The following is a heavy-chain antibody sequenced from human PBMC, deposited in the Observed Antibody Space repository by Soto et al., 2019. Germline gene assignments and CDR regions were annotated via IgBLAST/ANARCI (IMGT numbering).Heavy chain of an antibody. CDR1: GFIFSSYA. CDR3: AREEYCSSTSCLYGMDV. Sequence: SLRLSCAASGFIFSSYAMHWVRQAPGKGLEWVAVISYDGSNKYYADSVKGRFTISRDNSKNTLYLQMNSLRAEDTAVYYCAREEYCSSTSCLYGMDVWGQGTTVTVSS. D-gene: IGHD2-2*01. J-gene: IGHJ6*02. CDR2: ISYDGSNK. V-gene: IGHV3-30-3*01.